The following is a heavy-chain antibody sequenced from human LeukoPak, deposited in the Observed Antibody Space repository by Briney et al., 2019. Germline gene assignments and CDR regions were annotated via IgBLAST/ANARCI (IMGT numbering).Heavy chain of an antibody. CDR3: ARIAAVTLDY. J-gene: IGHJ4*02. V-gene: IGHV3-30-3*01. CDR2: ISYDGSNK. D-gene: IGHD6-13*01. Sequence: GRSLRPSCAASGFTFSSYAMHWVRQAPGKGLEWVAVISYDGSNKYYADSVKGRFTISRDNSKNTLYLQMNSLRAEDTAVYYCARIAAVTLDYWGQGTLVTVSS. CDR1: GFTFSSYA.